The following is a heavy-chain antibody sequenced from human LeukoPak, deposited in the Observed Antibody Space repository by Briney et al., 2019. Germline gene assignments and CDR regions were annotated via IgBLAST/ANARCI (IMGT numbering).Heavy chain of an antibody. CDR1: AYSISSGYY. D-gene: IGHD6-19*01. V-gene: IGHV4-38-2*01. CDR2: IYHSGST. Sequence: PSETLSLTCAVSAYSISSGYYWGWTRQPPGKGLEWIGSIYHSGSTYYNPSLKSRVTISVDTSKNQFSLRLSSVTAADTAVYYCARVGDSSGWYWSGDFNYWGQGTLVTVSS. J-gene: IGHJ4*02. CDR3: ARVGDSSGWYWSGDFNY.